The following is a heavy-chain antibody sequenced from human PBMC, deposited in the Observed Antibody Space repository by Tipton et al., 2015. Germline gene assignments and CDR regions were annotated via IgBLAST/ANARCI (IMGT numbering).Heavy chain of an antibody. CDR1: GFTFSSYA. CDR3: AKLDGDYLSGYYYGMDV. V-gene: IGHV3-23*01. D-gene: IGHD4-17*01. Sequence: GSLRLSCAASGFTFSSYAMSWVRQAPGKGLEWVSAISGRGSSTYYADSVKGRFTISRDNSKNRLYLQMNSLRAEDTAVYYCAKLDGDYLSGYYYGMDVWGQGTMVIVS. CDR2: ISGRGSST. J-gene: IGHJ6*02.